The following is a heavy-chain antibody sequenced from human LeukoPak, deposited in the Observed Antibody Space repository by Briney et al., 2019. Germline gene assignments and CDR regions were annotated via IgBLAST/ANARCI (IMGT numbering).Heavy chain of an antibody. V-gene: IGHV3-21*01. CDR3: ARVGRGRVLLWFGELDY. Sequence: GGSLRLSCAASGFTFSSYSMNWVRQAPGKGLEWVSSISSSSSYIYYADSVKGRFTISRDNAKNSLYLQMNSLRAEDTAVYHCARVGRGRVLLWFGELDYWGQGTLVTVSS. CDR2: ISSSSSYI. D-gene: IGHD3-10*01. J-gene: IGHJ4*02. CDR1: GFTFSSYS.